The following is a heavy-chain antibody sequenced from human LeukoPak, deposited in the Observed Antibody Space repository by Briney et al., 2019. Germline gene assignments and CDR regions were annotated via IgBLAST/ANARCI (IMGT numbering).Heavy chain of an antibody. CDR2: ISSSSSTI. J-gene: IGHJ2*01. CDR1: GFTFSSYS. D-gene: IGHD3-10*01. V-gene: IGHV3-48*04. CDR3: ATTELGSWYFDL. Sequence: TGGSLRLSCAASGFTFSSYSMNWVRQAPGKGLEWVSYISSSSSTIYYADSVKGRFTISRDNAKNSLYLRMNSLRAEDTAVYYCATTELGSWYFDLWGRGTLVTVSS.